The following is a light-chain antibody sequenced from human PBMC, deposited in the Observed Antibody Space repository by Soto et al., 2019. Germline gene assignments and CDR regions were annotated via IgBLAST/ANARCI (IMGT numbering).Light chain of an antibody. V-gene: IGKV1-33*01. Sequence: DIQMTQSPSSLSASVGDRVTITCQASQGITNHLNWYQQKAGKAPNLLIYDASNLERGVPSRFSGSGSGTDFTFTISSLQPEDTATYYCQQYDNLPLTVGQGTKLEIK. J-gene: IGKJ2*01. CDR3: QQYDNLPLT. CDR1: QGITNH. CDR2: DAS.